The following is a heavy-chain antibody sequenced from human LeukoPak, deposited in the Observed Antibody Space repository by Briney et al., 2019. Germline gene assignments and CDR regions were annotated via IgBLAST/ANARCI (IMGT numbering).Heavy chain of an antibody. V-gene: IGHV3-21*01. CDR2: ISSSSSYI. CDR1: GFTFSSYS. CDR3: ARDSTGATVY. Sequence: PGGSLRLSCAASGFTFSSYSMNWLRQAPGKGLEWVSSISSSSSYIYYADSVKGRFTISRDNAKNSLYPQMNSLRAEDTAVYYCARDSTGATVYWGQGTLVTVSS. D-gene: IGHD1-26*01. J-gene: IGHJ4*02.